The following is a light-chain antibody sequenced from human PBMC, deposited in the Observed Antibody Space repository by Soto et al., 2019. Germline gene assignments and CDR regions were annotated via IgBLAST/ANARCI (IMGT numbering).Light chain of an antibody. Sequence: QSALTQPRSVSGSPGQSVTISCTGTSSDVGGYNYVSWYQQHPCKAPKLMIYDVSKRPSGVPDRVSGYKSGNTASLTISGLQDEDEADYYCFAYAGSYTLFGGGTNVTVL. CDR2: DVS. V-gene: IGLV2-11*01. J-gene: IGLJ3*02. CDR3: FAYAGSYTL. CDR1: SSDVGGYNY.